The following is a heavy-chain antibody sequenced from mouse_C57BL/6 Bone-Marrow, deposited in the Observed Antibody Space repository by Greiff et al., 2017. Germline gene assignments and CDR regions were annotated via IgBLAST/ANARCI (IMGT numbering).Heavy chain of an antibody. D-gene: IGHD1-1*01. Sequence: VQLKQSGPELVKPGASVKISCKASGYSFTDYNMNWVKQSNGKSLEWIGVINPNYGTTSYNQKFKGKATLTVDQSSSTAYMQLNSLTSEDSAVYYWARWRYYGSAHWYFDVWGTGTTVTVSS. V-gene: IGHV1-39*01. CDR2: INPNYGTT. CDR3: ARWRYYGSAHWYFDV. CDR1: GYSFTDYN. J-gene: IGHJ1*03.